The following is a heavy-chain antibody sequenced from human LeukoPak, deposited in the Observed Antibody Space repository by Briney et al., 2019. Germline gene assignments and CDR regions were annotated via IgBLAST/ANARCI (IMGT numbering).Heavy chain of an antibody. CDR1: GYTFVNHG. D-gene: IGHD5-18*01. CDR2: ISGYSDSS. Sequence: ASVKVSCKASGYTFVNHGISWVRQAPGQGLEWLGWISGYSDSSHYGQSVQGRVTMITDAATSTAYLELRSLRSDDTAVYYCARASSTHIQLWYFDYWGQGTLVTVSS. J-gene: IGHJ4*02. V-gene: IGHV1-18*01. CDR3: ARASSTHIQLWYFDY.